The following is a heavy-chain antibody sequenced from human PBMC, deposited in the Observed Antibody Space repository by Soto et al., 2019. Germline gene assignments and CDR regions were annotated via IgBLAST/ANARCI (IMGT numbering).Heavy chain of an antibody. CDR3: ARSGGYCSGGSSYFLYGMDV. J-gene: IGHJ6*02. D-gene: IGHD2-15*01. CDR1: GGSFSGYY. CDR2: INHSGST. Sequence: PSETLSLTCAVYGGSFSGYYWSWIRQPPGKGLEWIGEINHSGSTNYNPSLKSRVTISVDTSKNQFSLKLSSVTAADTAVYYCARSGGYCSGGSSYFLYGMDVWGQGTTVTVSS. V-gene: IGHV4-34*01.